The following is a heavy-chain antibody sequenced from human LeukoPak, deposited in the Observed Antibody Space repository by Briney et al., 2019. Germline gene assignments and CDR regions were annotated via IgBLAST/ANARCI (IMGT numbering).Heavy chain of an antibody. J-gene: IGHJ4*02. V-gene: IGHV3-21*01. CDR3: ARSFLSIAAAAADY. Sequence: GGSLRLSCAASGFTFSSYSMNWVRQAPGKGLEWVSSISSSSSYIYYADSVKGRFTIPRDNAKNSLYLQMNSLRAEDTAVYYCARSFLSIAAAAADYWGQGTLVTVSS. CDR2: ISSSSSYI. D-gene: IGHD6-13*01. CDR1: GFTFSSYS.